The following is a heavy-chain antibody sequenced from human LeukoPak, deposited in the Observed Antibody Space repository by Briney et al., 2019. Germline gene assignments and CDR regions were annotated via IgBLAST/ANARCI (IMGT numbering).Heavy chain of an antibody. V-gene: IGHV3-74*01. D-gene: IGHD3-3*01. CDR1: GFTFSSYW. J-gene: IGHJ5*02. CDR3: AKVVWSGYEYDP. Sequence: GGSLRLSCAASGFTFSSYWMHWVRQAPGKGLVWVSRINSDGSSTSYADSVKGRFTISRDNAKNTLYLQMNSLRAEDTAVYYCAKVVWSGYEYDPWGQGTLVTVSS. CDR2: INSDGSST.